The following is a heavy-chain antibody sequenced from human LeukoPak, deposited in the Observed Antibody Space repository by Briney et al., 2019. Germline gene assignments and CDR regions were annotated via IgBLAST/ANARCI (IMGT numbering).Heavy chain of an antibody. CDR1: GGSISSYH. CDR3: ARGPRCLGYCSSTSPNGAFDI. CDR2: IYYSGST. J-gene: IGHJ3*02. Sequence: SETLSLTCTVSGGSISSYHWSWIRQPPGKGLEWIGYIYYSGSTNYNPSLKSRVTMSIDTSKSQFSLKLSSVTAADTAVYYCARGPRCLGYCSSTSPNGAFDIWGQGTMVTVSS. V-gene: IGHV4-59*01. D-gene: IGHD2-2*01.